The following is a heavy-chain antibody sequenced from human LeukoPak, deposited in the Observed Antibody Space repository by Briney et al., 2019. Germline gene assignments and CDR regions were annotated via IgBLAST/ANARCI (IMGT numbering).Heavy chain of an antibody. Sequence: GGSLRLSCAASGFTFSNYNMNWVRQAPGKGLEWVSSITSTSSYIYYADSVKGRFTISRDNAQNSLYLQLNSLRAEDTAVYYCAKDQSLSSGYYYRPYYFDYWGQGTLVTVSS. J-gene: IGHJ4*02. CDR1: GFTFSNYN. CDR2: ITSTSSYI. V-gene: IGHV3-21*01. CDR3: AKDQSLSSGYYYRPYYFDY. D-gene: IGHD3-22*01.